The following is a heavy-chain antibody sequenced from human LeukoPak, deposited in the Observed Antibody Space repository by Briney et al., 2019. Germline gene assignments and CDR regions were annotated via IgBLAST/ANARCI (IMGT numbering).Heavy chain of an antibody. J-gene: IGHJ4*02. V-gene: IGHV4-34*01. CDR2: INHSGST. CDR1: GGSFSGYY. CDR3: ARGRVRRIVGATQPWYY. D-gene: IGHD1-26*01. Sequence: PSETLSLTCAVYGGSFSGYYWSWIRQPPGKGLEWIGEINHSGSTNYNPSLKSRVTISVDTSKNQFSLKLSSVTAADTAVYYCARGRVRRIVGATQPWYYWGQGTLVTVSS.